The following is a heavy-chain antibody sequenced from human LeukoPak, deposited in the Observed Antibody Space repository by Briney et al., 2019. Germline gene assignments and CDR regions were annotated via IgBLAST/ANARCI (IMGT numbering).Heavy chain of an antibody. V-gene: IGHV4-59*08. Sequence: SETLCLTCTVSGGSISSYDWNWIRQPPGKGLEWIGYIFYSGSTNYNPSLKSRLTISVDTSKNQFSLKLSSVTAADTAVYYCARLRCSGGSCYSSYSYYGMDVWGQGTTVTVSS. CDR2: IFYSGST. CDR3: ARLRCSGGSCYSSYSYYGMDV. D-gene: IGHD2-15*01. J-gene: IGHJ6*02. CDR1: GGSISSYD.